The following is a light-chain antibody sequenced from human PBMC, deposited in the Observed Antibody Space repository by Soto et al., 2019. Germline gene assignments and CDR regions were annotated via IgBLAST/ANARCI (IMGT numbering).Light chain of an antibody. CDR1: QSIRNF. Sequence: DIQMTQSPSSLSASVGDRVTITCRASQSIRNFLNWYQQKPGKAPKLLISAAFTLQSGVPSRFSGSGSGTDFTLTISSLQPEDFATYYCQQSYSTPWTFGQGTKVGIK. CDR2: AAF. CDR3: QQSYSTPWT. V-gene: IGKV1-39*01. J-gene: IGKJ1*01.